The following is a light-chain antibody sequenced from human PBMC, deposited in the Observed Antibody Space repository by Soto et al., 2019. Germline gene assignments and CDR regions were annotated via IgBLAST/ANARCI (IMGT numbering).Light chain of an antibody. Sequence: DVLTQSPLSLPVTPREPSSICSPSSQSLPHCSGHTYLNSFLQRPGHSPRRLIYQVSNRDSGVPDRFSGSVSSIDFTLKISRVEADDVGVYYCMQGTYCPWTFGQGTKV. V-gene: IGKV2-30*02. J-gene: IGKJ1*01. CDR3: MQGTYCPWT. CDR1: QSLPHCSGHTY. CDR2: QVS.